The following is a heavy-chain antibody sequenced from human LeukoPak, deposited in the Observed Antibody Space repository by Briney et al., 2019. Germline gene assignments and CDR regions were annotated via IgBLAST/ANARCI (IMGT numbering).Heavy chain of an antibody. V-gene: IGHV4-59*01. CDR2: IHNSGRT. CDR1: SDSISSYY. D-gene: IGHD3-16*01. J-gene: IGHJ4*02. CDR3: ARGIRGAADY. Sequence: PSETLSLTCTVASDSISSYYWSWIRQPPGKGLEGIGFIHNSGRTTSTPSLKSPLPMSLDTSNNQFSLNLNSVTAADTAVYYCARGIRGAADYWGQGTLVTVSS.